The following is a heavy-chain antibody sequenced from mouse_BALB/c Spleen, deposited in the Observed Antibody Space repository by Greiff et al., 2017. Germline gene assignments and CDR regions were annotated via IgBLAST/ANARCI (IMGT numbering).Heavy chain of an antibody. J-gene: IGHJ4*01. V-gene: IGHV5-6*01. CDR2: ISSGGSYT. CDR1: GFTFSSYG. Sequence: EVQGVESGGDLVKPGGSLKLSCAASGFTFSSYGMSWVRQTPDKRLEWVATISSGGSYTYYPDSVKGRFTISRDNAKNTLYLQMSSLKSEDTAMYYCARGDGRAMDYWGQGTSVTVSS. CDR3: ARGDGRAMDY. D-gene: IGHD1-1*01.